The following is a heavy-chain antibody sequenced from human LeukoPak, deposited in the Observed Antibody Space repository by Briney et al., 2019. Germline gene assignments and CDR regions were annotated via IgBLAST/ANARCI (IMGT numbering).Heavy chain of an antibody. V-gene: IGHV4-38-2*02. CDR2: ILHSGST. J-gene: IGHJ6*03. CDR1: GYSISSGCF. Sequence: PSETLSLTCSVSGYSISSGCFWGWIRQPPGTGLEWIGSILHSGSTYYNPSLKSRVTISVDTSKNQFSLKLRSVTAADTAVYYCARSYQDDVIAGYYYYYYMDVWGKGTTVAVSS. D-gene: IGHD3-22*01. CDR3: ARSYQDDVIAGYYYYYYMDV.